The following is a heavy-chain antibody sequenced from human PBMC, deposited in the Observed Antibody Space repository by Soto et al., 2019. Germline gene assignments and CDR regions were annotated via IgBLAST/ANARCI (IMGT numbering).Heavy chain of an antibody. D-gene: IGHD5-18*01. CDR1: GGTFSSYA. CDR2: IIPVFGTA. CDR3: AQAVGPHDSPLWWFDP. Sequence: SVKVSCKASGGTFSSYAISWVRQAPGQGLEWMGGIIPVFGTANYAQKFQGRVTITADESTSTAYMELSSLRSEDTAVYYCAQAVGPHDSPLWWFDPWGQGTLVTVSS. V-gene: IGHV1-69*13. J-gene: IGHJ5*02.